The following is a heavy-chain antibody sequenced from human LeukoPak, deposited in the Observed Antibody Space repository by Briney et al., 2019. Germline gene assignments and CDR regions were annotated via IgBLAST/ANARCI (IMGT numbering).Heavy chain of an antibody. CDR2: ISGSGSST. CDR3: ANDLSMGYYDSSGQWDY. CDR1: GFTFSSYA. V-gene: IGHV3-23*01. Sequence: QPGGSLRLSCAASGFTFSSYAMSWVRQAPGKGLEWVSAISGSGSSTYYADSVKGRFTISRDNSKNTLYLQMNSLRAEDTAVYYCANDLSMGYYDSSGQWDYWGQGTLVTVSS. D-gene: IGHD3-22*01. J-gene: IGHJ4*02.